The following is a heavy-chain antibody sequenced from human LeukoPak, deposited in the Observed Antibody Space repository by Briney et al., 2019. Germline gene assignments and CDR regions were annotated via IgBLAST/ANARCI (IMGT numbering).Heavy chain of an antibody. CDR1: GGSISSYY. Sequence: PSETLSLTCTVSGGSISSYYWSWIRQPAGKGLEWIGRIYTSGSTNYNPSLKSRVIRSVDTSKNQFSLKLSSVPAADTAVYYCARAPTYYYYGMDVWGQGTTVTVSS. CDR3: ARAPTYYYYGMDV. CDR2: IYTSGST. V-gene: IGHV4-4*07. J-gene: IGHJ6*02.